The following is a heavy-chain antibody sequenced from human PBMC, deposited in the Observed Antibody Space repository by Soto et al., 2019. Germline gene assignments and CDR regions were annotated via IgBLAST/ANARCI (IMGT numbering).Heavy chain of an antibody. Sequence: QVQLVQSGAEVKKPGSSVKVSCTASGGTFSIYSINWVRQAPGQGLEWMGGSIPIFRTANYAHKFQGRVTITEDESTSQVYMERSSLGSEDTAVYYCAPEGQQRKASYCSDMDVWGQGTTVTASS. J-gene: IGHJ6*01. CDR3: APEGQQRKASYCSDMDV. D-gene: IGHD6-13*01. V-gene: IGHV1-69*01. CDR1: GGTFSIYS. CDR2: SIPIFRTA.